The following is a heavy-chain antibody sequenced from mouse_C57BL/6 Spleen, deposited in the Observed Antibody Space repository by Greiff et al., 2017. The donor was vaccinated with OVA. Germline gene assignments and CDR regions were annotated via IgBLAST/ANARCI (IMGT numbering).Heavy chain of an antibody. CDR1: GYAFSSSW. CDR2: IYPGDGDT. Sequence: LQLQQSGPELVKPGASVKISCKASGYAFSSSWMNWVKQRPGKGLEWIGRIYPGDGDTNYNGKFKGKATLTADKSSSTAYMQLSSLTSEDSAVXFCAQGGGFAYWGQGTLVTVSA. CDR3: AQGGGFAY. J-gene: IGHJ3*01. D-gene: IGHD1-1*02. V-gene: IGHV1-82*01.